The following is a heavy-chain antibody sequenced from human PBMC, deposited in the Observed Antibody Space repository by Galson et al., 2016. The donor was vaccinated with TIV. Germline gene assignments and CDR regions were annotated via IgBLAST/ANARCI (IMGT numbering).Heavy chain of an antibody. CDR2: IKEDGSTI. CDR3: ARDHSYQSFDC. V-gene: IGHV3-7*01. Sequence: SLRLSCAVSGFTFNNYWMSWVRQAPGKGLEWVANIKEDGSTIYYVDSVEGRFTISRDNAKNSLYLQMNSLRAEDTAMYYCARDHSYQSFDCWGQGTLVTVSS. J-gene: IGHJ4*02. D-gene: IGHD2-2*01. CDR1: GFTFNNYW.